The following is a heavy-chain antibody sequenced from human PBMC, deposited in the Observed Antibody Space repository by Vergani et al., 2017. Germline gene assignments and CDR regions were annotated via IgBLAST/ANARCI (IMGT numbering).Heavy chain of an antibody. V-gene: IGHV3-7*01. J-gene: IGHJ3*01. CDR3: VRDVRVSRT. CDR1: GFTFNRYW. Sequence: EVQLVESGGGLVQPGRSLRLSCAASGFTFNRYWMSWVRQAPGKGLEWVANIKQDVSEEHYVDSVKGRFTISRDNAKNSLYLDMSSLRAEDTAVYYCVRDVRVSRTWGQGTLVAVS. CDR2: IKQDVSEE.